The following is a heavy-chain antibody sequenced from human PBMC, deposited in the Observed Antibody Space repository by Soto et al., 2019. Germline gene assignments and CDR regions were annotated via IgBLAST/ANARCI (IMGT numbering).Heavy chain of an antibody. Sequence: QVQLVQSGAEVRKPGPPLRAPSKPQGATSKSQTITWFDQPPGKGLDWMGGIIPIFGTANHAQKFQGRVTIIADESTSTVYMELSSLRSDDTAIYYCARGWGYDSTDYYYAYWGQGTLVIVSS. CDR2: IIPIFGTA. CDR1: GATSKSQT. V-gene: IGHV1-69*01. D-gene: IGHD3-22*01. J-gene: IGHJ4*02. CDR3: ARGWGYDSTDYYYAY.